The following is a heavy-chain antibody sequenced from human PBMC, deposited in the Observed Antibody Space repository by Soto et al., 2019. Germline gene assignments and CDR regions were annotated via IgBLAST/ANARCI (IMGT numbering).Heavy chain of an antibody. Sequence: ACSLGLSCASSGVTVYIHAMPVVLQAPGKGLEWVSGISWESGTRRFAAAVEGRFTISRDNAKNSLNLQMSRLEPEDTALYFCARDRTEQLVGRFDLWGEATMVTVSS. J-gene: IGHJ3*01. CDR3: ARDRTEQLVGRFDL. V-gene: IGHV3-9*01. CDR2: ISWESGTR. D-gene: IGHD6-6*01. CDR1: GVTVYIHA.